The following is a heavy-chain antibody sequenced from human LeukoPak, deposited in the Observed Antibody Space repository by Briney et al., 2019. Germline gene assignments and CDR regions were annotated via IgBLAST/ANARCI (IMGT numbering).Heavy chain of an antibody. Sequence: GGSLRLSCAASRFTFNSYAMSWVRQAPGKGLEWVSVIGGSNGITFYVGSVKGRFTISRDNSKNTLYLQMNSLRAEDTAVYYCARDLSDSSGYFPPDYWGQGTLVTVSS. CDR2: IGGSNGIT. V-gene: IGHV3-23*01. CDR3: ARDLSDSSGYFPPDY. D-gene: IGHD3-22*01. J-gene: IGHJ4*02. CDR1: RFTFNSYA.